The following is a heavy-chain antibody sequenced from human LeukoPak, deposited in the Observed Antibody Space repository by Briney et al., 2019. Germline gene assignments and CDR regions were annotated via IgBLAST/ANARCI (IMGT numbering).Heavy chain of an antibody. D-gene: IGHD3-3*01. V-gene: IGHV1-2*02. Sequence: ASVKVSCKASGYTFTGYYMHWVRQAPGQGLEWMGWINPNSGGTNYAQKLQGRVTMTTDTSTSTAYMELRSLRSDDTAVYYCARDAGHLYLWSGYYYPNLPYYGMDVWGQGTTVTVSS. J-gene: IGHJ6*02. CDR2: INPNSGGT. CDR3: ARDAGHLYLWSGYYYPNLPYYGMDV. CDR1: GYTFTGYY.